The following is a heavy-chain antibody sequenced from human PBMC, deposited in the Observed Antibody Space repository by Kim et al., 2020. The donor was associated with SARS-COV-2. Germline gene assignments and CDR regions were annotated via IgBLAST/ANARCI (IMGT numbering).Heavy chain of an antibody. Sequence: ASVKVSCKASGYTFTSYVMNWVRQAPGQGLEWMGWINTNTGNPTYAQGFTGRFVFSLDTSVSTAYLQISSLKAEDTAVYCCARDRRITIFGGGRNWFDPWGQGTLVTVSS. J-gene: IGHJ5*02. CDR3: ARDRRITIFGGGRNWFDP. D-gene: IGHD3-3*01. V-gene: IGHV7-4-1*02. CDR1: GYTFTSYV. CDR2: INTNTGNP.